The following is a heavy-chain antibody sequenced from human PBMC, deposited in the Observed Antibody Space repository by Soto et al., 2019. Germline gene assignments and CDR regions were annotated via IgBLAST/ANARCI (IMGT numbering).Heavy chain of an antibody. CDR2: IIPILGIT. CDR1: GGTFSSYT. J-gene: IGHJ4*02. D-gene: IGHD1-26*01. CDR3: ARGENSGHFGY. Sequence: VKVSCKSSGGTFSSYTISWVRQAPGQGLEWMGRIIPILGITNYAQKFQGRVTITADKSTSTAYMELSSLRSEDTAVYYCARGENSGHFGYRGQGILVTVSS. V-gene: IGHV1-69*02.